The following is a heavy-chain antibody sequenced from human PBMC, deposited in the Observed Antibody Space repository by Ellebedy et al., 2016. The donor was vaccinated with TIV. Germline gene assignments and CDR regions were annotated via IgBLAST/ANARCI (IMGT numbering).Heavy chain of an antibody. Sequence: GESLKISXAASGVTFSSYGMHWVRQAPGKGLEWVAVIWYDGSNKYYADSVKGRFTISRDNSKNTLYLQMNSLRAEDTAVYYCARDMMELGYCSGGSCHSLDYWGQGTLVTVSS. V-gene: IGHV3-33*01. CDR3: ARDMMELGYCSGGSCHSLDY. CDR2: IWYDGSNK. J-gene: IGHJ4*02. CDR1: GVTFSSYG. D-gene: IGHD2-15*01.